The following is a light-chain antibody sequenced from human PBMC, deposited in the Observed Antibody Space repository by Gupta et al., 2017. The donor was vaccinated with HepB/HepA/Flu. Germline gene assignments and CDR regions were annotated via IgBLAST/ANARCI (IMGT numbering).Light chain of an antibody. CDR2: ETS. Sequence: DMQMTQSPSPLPASVGDRVTITCRADEDITSYLAWYQQKSGKVPKLLIYETSILQPGVSSRFRGSGSGTDFTLTISNLQPEDVATYYCQKYNRAPHAFGGGTKVEIK. CDR1: EDITSY. CDR3: QKYNRAPHA. J-gene: IGKJ4*01. V-gene: IGKV1-27*01.